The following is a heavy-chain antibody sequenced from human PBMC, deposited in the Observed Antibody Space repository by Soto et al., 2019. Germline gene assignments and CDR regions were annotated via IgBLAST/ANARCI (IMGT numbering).Heavy chain of an antibody. CDR2: IWWHGRDI. J-gene: IGHJ4*02. CDR3: ARDQGGQSGHCIFDN. Sequence: QVQVVESGGGVVQPGRPLRLSCTASGFSFSDYVMHWVRQPPGKGLEWVAVIWWHGRDIFYEGSVKGRFTISRDNSKNTRYLQRNSLRVEDTAVYYCARDQGGQSGHCIFDNWGQGTLVAVSS. D-gene: IGHD1-26*01. CDR1: GFSFSDYV. V-gene: IGHV3-33*01.